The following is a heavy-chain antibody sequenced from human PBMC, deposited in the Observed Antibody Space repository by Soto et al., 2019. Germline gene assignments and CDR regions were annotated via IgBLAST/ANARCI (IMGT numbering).Heavy chain of an antibody. D-gene: IGHD6-19*01. CDR2: IYDTGTT. Sequence: SETLSLTCAVSGGSISRSNWWSWVRQPPGKGLEWIGEIYDTGTTNYNPSLKSRVIISVDKSKNQFSLRLSSVTAADTATYYCARIDTSVLSIDSWGQGALVTVSS. J-gene: IGHJ4*02. CDR3: ARIDTSVLSIDS. CDR1: GGSISRSNW. V-gene: IGHV4-4*02.